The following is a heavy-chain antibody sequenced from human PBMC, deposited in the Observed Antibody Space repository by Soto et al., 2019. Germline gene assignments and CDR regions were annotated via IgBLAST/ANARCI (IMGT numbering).Heavy chain of an antibody. CDR1: GFTFSSYS. Sequence: PAGSLSLSCAASGFTFSSYSFSWVRHAPGTRLDWFSYITLSSTTIYYADSAKGRFTISRDTAKNSLYLQMNSLRAEDTAVYYCARPSFDIWGQGTMVTVSS. CDR3: ARPSFDI. J-gene: IGHJ3*02. CDR2: ITLSSTTI. V-gene: IGHV3-48*01.